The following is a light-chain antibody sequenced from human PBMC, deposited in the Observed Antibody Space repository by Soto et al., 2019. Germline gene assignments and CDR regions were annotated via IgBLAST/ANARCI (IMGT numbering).Light chain of an antibody. J-gene: IGKJ2*01. CDR2: DAS. Sequence: STLSASVGDRVTITCRASQSISSWLAWYQQKPGKAPKLLIYDASSLESGVPSRFSGSGSGTEFTLTISSVQPDDFATYYCQQYNSYSRTFGQGTKVDIK. CDR1: QSISSW. V-gene: IGKV1-5*01. CDR3: QQYNSYSRT.